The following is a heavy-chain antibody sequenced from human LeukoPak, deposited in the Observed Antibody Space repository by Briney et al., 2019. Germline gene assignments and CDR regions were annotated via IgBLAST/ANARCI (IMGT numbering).Heavy chain of an antibody. CDR3: ATYRQVLLPFES. CDR1: GFTFSSYG. D-gene: IGHD2-8*02. CDR2: ISGSGGST. V-gene: IGHV3-23*01. Sequence: GGSLRLSCAASGFTFSSYGMSWVRQAPGKGLEWVSAISGSGGSTYYADSVRGRFTISRDNSKSALSLQMNSLRAEDTAIYYCATYRQVLLPFESWGQGTLVTVSS. J-gene: IGHJ4*02.